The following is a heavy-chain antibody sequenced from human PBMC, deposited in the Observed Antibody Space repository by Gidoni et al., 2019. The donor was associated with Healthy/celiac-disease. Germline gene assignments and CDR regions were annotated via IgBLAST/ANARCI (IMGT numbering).Heavy chain of an antibody. CDR2: ISSSSSYT. V-gene: IGHV3-11*06. CDR3: ARVDSPVGATTHYFDY. J-gene: IGHJ4*02. CDR1: GFTFSDYY. D-gene: IGHD1-26*01. Sequence: QVQLVESGGGLVKPGGSLRLSCAASGFTFSDYYMSWVRQAPGKGLEWVSYISSSSSYTNYADSVKGRFTISRHNAKNSLYLQMNSLRAEDTAVHYCARVDSPVGATTHYFDYWGQGTLVTVSS.